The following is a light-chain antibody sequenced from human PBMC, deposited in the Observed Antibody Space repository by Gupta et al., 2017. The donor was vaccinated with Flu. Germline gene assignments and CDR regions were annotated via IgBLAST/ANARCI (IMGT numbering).Light chain of an antibody. CDR3: CTWASSLSAGREV. J-gene: IGLJ1*01. CDR2: ENN. Sequence: QSVFTQPPSVSAAPWQQVTITCSGSSSNIGNNYVSVYQQLPGTAPTLRIYENNKRPSGTHDPFSFSDSGTEAPLAINGTQNGDEADEDCCTWASSLSAGREVFGTGTKVTVL. V-gene: IGLV1-51*02. CDR1: SSNIGNNY.